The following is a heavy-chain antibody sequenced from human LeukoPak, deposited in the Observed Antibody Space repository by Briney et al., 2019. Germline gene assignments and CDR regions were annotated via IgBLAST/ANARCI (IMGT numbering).Heavy chain of an antibody. CDR3: ARQTYSYDSSGYYYVVFDY. D-gene: IGHD3-22*01. V-gene: IGHV4-30-4*08. CDR2: ISYSGNT. CDR1: GGSISSGDYY. J-gene: IGHJ4*02. Sequence: SQTLSLTCTVSGGSISSGDYYWSWIRQPPGKGLEWTGHISYSGNTYYNPSLKSRVTISVDTSKNQFSLKLNSVTAADTAVYYRARQTYSYDSSGYYYVVFDYWGQGTLVTVSS.